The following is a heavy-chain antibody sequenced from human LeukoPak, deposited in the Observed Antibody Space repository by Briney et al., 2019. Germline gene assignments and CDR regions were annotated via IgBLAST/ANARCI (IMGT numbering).Heavy chain of an antibody. J-gene: IGHJ5*02. V-gene: IGHV3-48*01. CDR2: ISRSSSPI. Sequence: PGGSLRLSCVASGFTFSACAMTWVRQAPGKGLEWVSYISRSSSPIYYADSVKGRFTISRDNAKNSLYLQMNSLRAEDTAVYYCARSFNYVGWFDPWGEGTLVTVSS. D-gene: IGHD4-11*01. CDR1: GFTFSACA. CDR3: ARSFNYVGWFDP.